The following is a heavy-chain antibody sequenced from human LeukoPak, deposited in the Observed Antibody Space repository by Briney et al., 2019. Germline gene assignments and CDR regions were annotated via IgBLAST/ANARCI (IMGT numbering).Heavy chain of an antibody. CDR3: ARVDLYYYDSSGPYDY. J-gene: IGHJ4*02. D-gene: IGHD3-22*01. CDR2: IYPGDSDT. CDR1: GYSFTSYW. V-gene: IGHV5-51*01. Sequence: GESLKISCKGSGYSFTSYWIGWVRQMPGKGLEWMGIIYPGDSDTRYSPSFQGQVTISAGKSISTAYLQWSSLKASDTAMYYCARVDLYYYDSSGPYDYWGQGTLVTVSS.